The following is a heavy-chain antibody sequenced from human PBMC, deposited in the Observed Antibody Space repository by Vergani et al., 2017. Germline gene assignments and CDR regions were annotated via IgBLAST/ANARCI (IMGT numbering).Heavy chain of an antibody. CDR3: ASSPSYYDSSGYTRWAFDI. Sequence: QVQLQESGPGLVKPSQTLSLTCTVSGGSISSGDYYWSWIRQPPGKGLEWIGYIYYSGSTYYNPSLKSRVTISVDTSKNQFSLKLSSVPAADTAVYYCASSPSYYDSSGYTRWAFDIWGRGTMVTVSS. CDR2: IYYSGST. V-gene: IGHV4-30-4*08. D-gene: IGHD3-22*01. CDR1: GGSISSGDYY. J-gene: IGHJ3*02.